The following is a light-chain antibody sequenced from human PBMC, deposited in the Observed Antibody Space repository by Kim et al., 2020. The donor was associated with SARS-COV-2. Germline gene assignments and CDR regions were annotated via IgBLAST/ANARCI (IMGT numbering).Light chain of an antibody. CDR3: QQYYTSPYT. Sequence: SASTGDRVTITCRASQGISSYLAWYQQKSVQAPKLLIYATSTLQTGVPSRFSGSGSGTDFTLTISCLQSEDFATYYCQQYYTSPYTFGQGTKLEI. CDR1: QGISSY. J-gene: IGKJ2*01. V-gene: IGKV1-8*01. CDR2: ATS.